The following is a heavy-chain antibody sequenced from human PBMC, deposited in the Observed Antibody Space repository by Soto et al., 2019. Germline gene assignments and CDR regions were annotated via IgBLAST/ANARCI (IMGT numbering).Heavy chain of an antibody. CDR2: ITSKTDGGTT. D-gene: IGHD3-10*01. V-gene: IGHV3-15*01. Sequence: EVQLVESGGGLVKPGGSLRLSCAASGFTFSNAWMSWVRQAPGKGLEWVGRITSKTDGGTTDYAAPVKGRFTISRDDSKNTLYLQMNSLKTEDTAVYYCTTVPRVEVRGVNYMDVWGKGTTVTVSS. CDR3: TTVPRVEVRGVNYMDV. J-gene: IGHJ6*03. CDR1: GFTFSNAW.